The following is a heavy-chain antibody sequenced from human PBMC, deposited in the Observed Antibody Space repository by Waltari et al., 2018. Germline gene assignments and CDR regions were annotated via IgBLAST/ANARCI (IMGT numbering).Heavy chain of an antibody. D-gene: IGHD4-17*01. J-gene: IGHJ6*02. V-gene: IGHV1-18*01. CDR2: ITTDNGNT. CDR3: ARANGDYPMNYALVV. CDR1: NYTFTTSG. Sequence: QVQLVQSGAEVKKPGASVQVSCKASNYTFTTSGITWVRQVPGQAHEWMGWITTDNGNTNFAQNFQGRVSMTTDTSTSTAYMELRSLRSDDTTTYYWARANGDYPMNYALVVWGQGTTVTVSS.